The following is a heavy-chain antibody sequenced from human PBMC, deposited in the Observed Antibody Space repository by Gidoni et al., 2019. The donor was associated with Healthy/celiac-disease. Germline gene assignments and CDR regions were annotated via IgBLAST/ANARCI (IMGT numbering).Heavy chain of an antibody. Sequence: QLPLQESGPGLVKPSETLSLTCTVSGGSISSSSYYWGWIRQPPGKGLEWIGSIYYSGSTYYNPSLKSRVTISVDTSKNQFSLKLSSVTAADTAVYYCASTTPGVPYWYFDLWGRGTLVTVSS. J-gene: IGHJ2*01. CDR3: ASTTPGVPYWYFDL. CDR1: GGSISSSSYY. V-gene: IGHV4-39*01. CDR2: IYYSGST. D-gene: IGHD2-2*01.